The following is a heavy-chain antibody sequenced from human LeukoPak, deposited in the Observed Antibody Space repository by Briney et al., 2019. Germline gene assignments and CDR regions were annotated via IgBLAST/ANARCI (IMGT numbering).Heavy chain of an antibody. CDR3: AVTKSGYSYGSPSYYFDY. J-gene: IGHJ4*02. CDR2: IIPIFGTA. D-gene: IGHD5-18*01. CDR1: GGTFSSYA. Sequence: SSVKVSSKASGGTFSSYAISWVRQAPGQGLEWMGGIIPIFGTANYAQKFQGRVTITTDESTSTAYMEPSSLRSEDTAVYYCAVTKSGYSYGSPSYYFDYWGQGTLVTVSS. V-gene: IGHV1-69*05.